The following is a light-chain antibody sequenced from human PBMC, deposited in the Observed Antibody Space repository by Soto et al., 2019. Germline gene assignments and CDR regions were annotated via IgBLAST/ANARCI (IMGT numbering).Light chain of an antibody. J-gene: IGLJ1*01. CDR2: DVS. CDR1: SSDVGGYNY. Sequence: QSALTQPASVSGSPGQSITISCTGTSSDVGGYNYVSWYQQHPGKAPKLMIYDVSNRPSGVSNCFSGSKSGNTASLTISGLQAEDEADSYCSSYTSSSTLLYVFGTGTKLTVL. V-gene: IGLV2-14*01. CDR3: SSYTSSSTLLYV.